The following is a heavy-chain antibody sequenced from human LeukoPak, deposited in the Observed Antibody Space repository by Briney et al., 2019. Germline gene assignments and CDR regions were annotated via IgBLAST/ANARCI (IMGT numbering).Heavy chain of an antibody. CDR3: ERVVGLLREREIVLWFGELGAFDI. Sequence: ASVKVSCKASGYTFTSYGISWVRQAPGQGLEWMGWISAYNGNTNYAQKLQGRVTMTTDTSTSTAYMELRSLRSDDTAVYYCERVVGLLREREIVLWFGELGAFDIWGQGTMVTVSS. J-gene: IGHJ3*02. V-gene: IGHV1-18*01. D-gene: IGHD3-10*01. CDR1: GYTFTSYG. CDR2: ISAYNGNT.